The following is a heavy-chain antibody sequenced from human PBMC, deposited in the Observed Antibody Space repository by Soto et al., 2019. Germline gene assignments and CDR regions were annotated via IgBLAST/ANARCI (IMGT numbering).Heavy chain of an antibody. D-gene: IGHD6-19*01. J-gene: IGHJ4*02. Sequence: LRLSCTASGFTFSSYGIHWVRQAPGKGLEWVAVISSDGNNKYYADSVKGRFTLSRDNSKNTLYLQMISLRTDDTAVFYCAKDTANGWYTGIDHWGQGTLVTVSS. CDR3: AKDTANGWYTGIDH. CDR1: GFTFSSYG. CDR2: ISSDGNNK. V-gene: IGHV3-30*18.